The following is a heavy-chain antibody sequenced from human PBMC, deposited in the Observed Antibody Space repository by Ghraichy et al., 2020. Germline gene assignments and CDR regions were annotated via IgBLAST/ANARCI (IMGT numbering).Heavy chain of an antibody. J-gene: IGHJ6*02. CDR2: ISWNSGSI. D-gene: IGHD3-16*01. CDR3: AKDAGGLRPPYYYYGMDV. Sequence: GGSLRLSCAASGFTFDDYAMHWVRQAPGKGLEWVSGISWNSGSIGYADSVKGRFTISRDNAKNSLYLQMNSLRAEDTALYYCAKDAGGLRPPYYYYGMDVWGQGTTVTVSS. V-gene: IGHV3-9*01. CDR1: GFTFDDYA.